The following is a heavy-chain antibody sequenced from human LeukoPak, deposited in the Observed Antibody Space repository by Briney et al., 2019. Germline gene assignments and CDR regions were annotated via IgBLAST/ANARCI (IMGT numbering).Heavy chain of an antibody. CDR1: GGTFRSYA. D-gene: IGHD3-22*01. V-gene: IGHV1-69*05. J-gene: IGHJ3*02. CDR3: ASGYFDSSGYYDDAFDI. CDR2: IIPIFGTA. Sequence: ASVKVSCKASGGTFRSYAISWVRQAPGQGLEWMGRIIPIFGTANYAQKFQGRVTITTDESTSTAYMELSSLRSEDTAVYYCASGYFDSSGYYDDAFDIWGQGTMVTVSS.